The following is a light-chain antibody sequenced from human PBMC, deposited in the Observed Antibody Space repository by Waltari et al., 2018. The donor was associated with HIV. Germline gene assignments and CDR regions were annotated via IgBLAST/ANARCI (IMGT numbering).Light chain of an antibody. V-gene: IGLV3-25*03. CDR2: KDS. CDR3: QSADSSGTWV. CDR1: ALPKKY. J-gene: IGLJ3*02. Sequence: SYELTQPPSVSVSPGQTARITCSGDALPKKYAYWYQQKPGQAPVLVIYKDSERPSGIPERCSGSSSGRIVTLTISGVQTEDEADYYCQSADSSGTWVFGGGTKLTVL.